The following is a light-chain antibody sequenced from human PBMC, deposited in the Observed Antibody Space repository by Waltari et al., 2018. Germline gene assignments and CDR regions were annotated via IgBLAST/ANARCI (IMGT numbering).Light chain of an antibody. CDR1: QSLLHRNGYNY. CDR2: LGS. J-gene: IGKJ1*01. Sequence: DIVMTQSPLSLPVTPGEPASISCRSSQSLLHRNGYNYLDWYLQKQGQSPQLLIYLGSNRASGVPDRFSGSGSGTDFTLKISRVEAEDVGVYYCMQALQTPTFGQGTKVEIK. V-gene: IGKV2-28*01. CDR3: MQALQTPT.